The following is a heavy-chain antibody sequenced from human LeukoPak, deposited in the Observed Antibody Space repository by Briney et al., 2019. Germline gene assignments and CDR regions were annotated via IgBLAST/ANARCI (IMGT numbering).Heavy chain of an antibody. J-gene: IGHJ3*02. CDR3: ARAVGVNAFDI. CDR2: IYYSGST. V-gene: IGHV4-59*01. CDR1: GGSISSYY. D-gene: IGHD1-26*01. Sequence: SETQSLTCTVSGGSISSYYWSWIRQPPGKGLEWIGYIYYSGSTNYNPSLKSRVTISVDTSKNQFSLKLSSVTAADTAVYYCARAVGVNAFDIWGQGTMVTVSS.